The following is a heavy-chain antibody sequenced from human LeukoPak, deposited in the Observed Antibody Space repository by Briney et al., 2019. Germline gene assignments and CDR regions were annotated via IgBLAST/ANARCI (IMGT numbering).Heavy chain of an antibody. CDR1: GGSISSSSYY. D-gene: IGHD4-17*01. CDR2: IYYSGST. V-gene: IGHV4-39*07. J-gene: IGHJ3*02. Sequence: SSETLSLTCTVSGGSISSSSYYWGWIRQPPGKGLEWIGSIYYSGSTYYNPSLKSRVTISVDTSKNQFSLKLSSVTAADTAVYYCARGTYGDPLLSAFDIWGQGTMVTVSS. CDR3: ARGTYGDPLLSAFDI.